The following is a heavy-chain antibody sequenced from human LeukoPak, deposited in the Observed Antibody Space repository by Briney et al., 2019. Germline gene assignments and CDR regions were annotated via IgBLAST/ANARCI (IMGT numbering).Heavy chain of an antibody. D-gene: IGHD1-7*01. Sequence: PGGSLRLSCAASGFTLSGDYMSWVRQAPGKGLEWVSAISGSGGSTYYADFVKGRFTISRDNSKNTLYLQMNSLRAEDTAVYYCAKVMNYQYYYGMDVWGQGTTVTVSS. CDR2: ISGSGGST. V-gene: IGHV3-23*01. CDR1: GFTLSGDY. CDR3: AKVMNYQYYYGMDV. J-gene: IGHJ6*02.